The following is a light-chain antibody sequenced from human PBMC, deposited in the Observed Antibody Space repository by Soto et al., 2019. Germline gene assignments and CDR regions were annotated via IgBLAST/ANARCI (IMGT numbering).Light chain of an antibody. CDR2: DAS. CDR3: QQYENRPYT. Sequence: DIQMTQSPSSLSASIGDRVSFTCQASQDISKFLNWYQHKPGQAPSLLIYDASKSHFGVPARFSGSGSGTDFTFTISSLQPEDNATYDGQQYENRPYTFGPGTKVDIK. CDR1: QDISKF. V-gene: IGKV1-33*01. J-gene: IGKJ3*01.